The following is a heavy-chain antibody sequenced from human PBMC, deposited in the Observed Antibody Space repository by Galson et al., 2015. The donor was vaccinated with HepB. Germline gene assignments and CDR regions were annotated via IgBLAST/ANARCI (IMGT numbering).Heavy chain of an antibody. CDR3: AKDPIFGASGWFYFDS. J-gene: IGHJ4*02. V-gene: IGHV3-23*01. Sequence: SLRLSCAASGFRFSNYAMSWVRPAPGKGREWVSGITGSGGSTYYAAYVKGRFTISRDNTKNTLYLQTRGLRADEPAVYYCAKDPIFGASGWFYFDSWGQGTLVTVSS. CDR2: ITGSGGST. CDR1: GFRFSNYA. D-gene: IGHD3-3*01.